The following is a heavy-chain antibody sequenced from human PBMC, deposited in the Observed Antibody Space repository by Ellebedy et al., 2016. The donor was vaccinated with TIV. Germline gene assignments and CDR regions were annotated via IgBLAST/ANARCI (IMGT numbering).Heavy chain of an antibody. CDR3: ARALVAVAAGYGMDV. CDR1: GFTFSSYA. Sequence: GESLKISCAASGFTFSSYAMHWVRQAPGKGLEWVTVISYDGSNKYYADSVKGRFTISRDNSKNTLYLQMNSLRAEDTAVYYCARALVAVAAGYGMDVWGQGTTVTISS. V-gene: IGHV3-30*01. CDR2: ISYDGSNK. D-gene: IGHD2-15*01. J-gene: IGHJ6*02.